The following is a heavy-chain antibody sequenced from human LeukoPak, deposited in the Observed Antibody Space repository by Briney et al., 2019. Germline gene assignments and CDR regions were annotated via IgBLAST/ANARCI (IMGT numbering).Heavy chain of an antibody. CDR1: GGSISSSSYY. J-gene: IGHJ4*02. CDR3: ARGSRGLHWLLLDY. CDR2: IYYSGST. D-gene: IGHD6-19*01. V-gene: IGHV4-39*07. Sequence: SETLSLTCTVSGGSISSSSYYWGWIRQPPGKGLEWIGSIYYSGSTNYNPSLKSRVTISVDTSKNQFSLKLSSVTAADTAVYYCARGSRGLHWLLLDYWGQGTLVTVSS.